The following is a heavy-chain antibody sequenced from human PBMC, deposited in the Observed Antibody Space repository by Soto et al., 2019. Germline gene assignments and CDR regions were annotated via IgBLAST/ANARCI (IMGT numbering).Heavy chain of an antibody. CDR3: AKQGYYYDSSGYRVGAFDI. CDR2: ISGSGGST. Sequence: EVQLLESGGGLVQPGGSLRLSCAASGFTFSSYAMSWVRQAPGKGLEWVSAISGSGGSTYYADSVKGRFTISRDNSKNTLYLQMNSLRAEDTAVYYCAKQGYYYDSSGYRVGAFDIWGQGTVVTVSS. V-gene: IGHV3-23*01. J-gene: IGHJ3*02. D-gene: IGHD3-22*01. CDR1: GFTFSSYA.